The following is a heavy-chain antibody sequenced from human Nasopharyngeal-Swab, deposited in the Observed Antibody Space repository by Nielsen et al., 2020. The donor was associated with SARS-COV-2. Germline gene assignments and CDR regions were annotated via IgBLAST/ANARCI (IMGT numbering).Heavy chain of an antibody. V-gene: IGHV4-34*01. J-gene: IGHJ4*02. CDR3: AREPRLLWFGELLDPFFDY. CDR2: INHSGST. CDR1: GGSFSGYY. D-gene: IGHD3-10*01. Sequence: SETLSLTCAVYGGSFSGYYWSWIRQPPGKGLEWIGEINHSGSTNYNPSLKKRVTISVDTSKNQFSLKLSSVTAADTAVYYCAREPRLLWFGELLDPFFDYWGQGTLVTVSS.